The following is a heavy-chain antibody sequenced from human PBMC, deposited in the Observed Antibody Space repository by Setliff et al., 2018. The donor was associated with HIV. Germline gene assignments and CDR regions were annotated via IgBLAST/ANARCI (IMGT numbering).Heavy chain of an antibody. V-gene: IGHV1-18*01. D-gene: IGHD3-22*01. CDR3: VRGGTRDISGYYRDEYFQH. Sequence: ASVKVSCKASGYRFNTYGISWVRQAPGQGLEWMGWISPYNGDTRFAQSLQGRVTLTTDTSTNTAYMAMRPLSSYDTAVYSWVRGGTRDISGYYRDEYFQHWGQGTPVTVSS. J-gene: IGHJ1*01. CDR2: ISPYNGDT. CDR1: GYRFNTYG.